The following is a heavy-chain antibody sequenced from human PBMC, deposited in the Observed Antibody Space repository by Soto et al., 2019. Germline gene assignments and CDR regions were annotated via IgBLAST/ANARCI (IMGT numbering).Heavy chain of an antibody. J-gene: IGHJ3*02. CDR1: GFTFSSYW. Sequence: GGSLRLSCAASGFTFSSYWMSWVRQAPGKGLEWVANIKQDGSEKYYVDSVKGRFTISRDNAKNSLYLQMNSLRAEDTAVYYCARAERVLEWLLGDAFDIWGQGTMVTVSS. CDR2: IKQDGSEK. V-gene: IGHV3-7*01. CDR3: ARAERVLEWLLGDAFDI. D-gene: IGHD3-3*01.